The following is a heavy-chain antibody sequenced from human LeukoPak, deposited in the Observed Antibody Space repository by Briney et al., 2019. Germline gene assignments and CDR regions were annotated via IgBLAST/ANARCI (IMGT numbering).Heavy chain of an antibody. CDR1: GGSISSYY. Sequence: TPSETLSLTCTVSGGSISSYYWSWIRQPPRKGLEWIGYIYYSGSTNYNPSLKSRVTISVDTSKNQFSLKLSSVTAADTAVYYCARDGLNWFDPWGQGTLVTVSS. CDR3: ARDGLNWFDP. J-gene: IGHJ5*02. D-gene: IGHD3/OR15-3a*01. V-gene: IGHV4-59*01. CDR2: IYYSGST.